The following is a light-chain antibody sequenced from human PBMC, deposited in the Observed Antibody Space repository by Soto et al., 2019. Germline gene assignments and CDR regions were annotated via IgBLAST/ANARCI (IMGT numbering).Light chain of an antibody. CDR1: QSISSW. CDR3: QEYTTYSRT. V-gene: IGKV1-5*01. CDR2: DAS. Sequence: DIQMTQSPSTLSAYIGDRVTITCRASQSISSWLAWYQQKPGKAPKVLIYDASTLESGVTSRFSGGGSGTEFTLTITSLQPDDFATYYCQEYTTYSRTFGQGTKVEVK. J-gene: IGKJ1*01.